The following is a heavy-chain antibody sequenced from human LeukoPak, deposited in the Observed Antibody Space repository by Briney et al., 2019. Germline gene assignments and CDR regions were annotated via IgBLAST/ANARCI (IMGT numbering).Heavy chain of an antibody. CDR2: IYDSGNT. D-gene: IGHD4-17*01. Sequence: TSETLSLTCSVSGGSISTGGYYWSWIRQHPGKGLEWIGYIYDSGNTYYNPSLKSRVTISVDTPKNQFSLKLGSVTVADTAVYYCAREPSAPYGDYFDYWGQGTLVTVSS. J-gene: IGHJ4*02. V-gene: IGHV4-31*03. CDR1: GGSISTGGYY. CDR3: AREPSAPYGDYFDY.